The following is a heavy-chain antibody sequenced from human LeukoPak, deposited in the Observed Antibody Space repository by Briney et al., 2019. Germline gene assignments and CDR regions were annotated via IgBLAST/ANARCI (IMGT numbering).Heavy chain of an antibody. CDR1: GFTFSSYS. CDR2: ISSSSSYI. V-gene: IGHV3-21*01. Sequence: GGSLRLSCGASGFTFSSYSMNWVRQAPGKGLEWVSSISSSSSYIYYADSVKGRFTISRDNAKNSLYLQMNSLRAEDTAVYYCARDLTVTTEYWGQGTLVTVSS. J-gene: IGHJ4*02. D-gene: IGHD4-17*01. CDR3: ARDLTVTTEY.